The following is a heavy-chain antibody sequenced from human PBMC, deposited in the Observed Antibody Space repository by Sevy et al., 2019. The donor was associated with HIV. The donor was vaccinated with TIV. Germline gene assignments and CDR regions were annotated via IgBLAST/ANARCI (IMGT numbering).Heavy chain of an antibody. CDR1: GGTFSSYA. V-gene: IGHV1-69*13. CDR2: IIPIFGTA. CDR3: ARDRSPDGPSFDY. Sequence: ASVKVSCKASGGTFSSYAISWVRQAPGQGLEWMGGIIPIFGTANYAQKFQGRVTITADESTSTAYMELSSLRSGDTAVYYCARDRSPDGPSFDYWGQGTLVTVSS. J-gene: IGHJ4*02. D-gene: IGHD3-10*01.